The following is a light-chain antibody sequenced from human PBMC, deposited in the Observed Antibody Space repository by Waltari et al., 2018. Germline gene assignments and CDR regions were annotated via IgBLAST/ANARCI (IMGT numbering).Light chain of an antibody. CDR3: QQLSSQPLT. CDR2: SAS. V-gene: IGKV1-9*01. CDR1: QGISSY. Sequence: DIQLTQSPSFLSASVGDRVTITCRASQGISSYVAWYQQNPGQAPRLLIHSASTLQSGVPSRFSGSGAGTEFTLTISSLQPEDFASYYCQQLSSQPLTVGGGTKVEI. J-gene: IGKJ4*01.